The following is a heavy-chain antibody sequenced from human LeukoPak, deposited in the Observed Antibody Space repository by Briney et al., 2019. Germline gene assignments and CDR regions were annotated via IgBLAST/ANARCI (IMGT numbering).Heavy chain of an antibody. J-gene: IGHJ5*02. CDR2: ISGSGGST. Sequence: PGGSLRLSCAASGFTFSSYAMSWVRQAPGKGLEWVSAISGSGGSTYYADSAKGRFTISRDNSKNTLYLQMSSLRAEDTAVYYCVKAYYDFWSAYANWFDPWGQGTLVTVSS. D-gene: IGHD3-3*01. V-gene: IGHV3-23*01. CDR3: VKAYYDFWSAYANWFDP. CDR1: GFTFSSYA.